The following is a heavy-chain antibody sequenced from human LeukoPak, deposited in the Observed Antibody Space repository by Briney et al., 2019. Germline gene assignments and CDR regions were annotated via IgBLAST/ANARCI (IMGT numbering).Heavy chain of an antibody. CDR2: IYYSGTT. Sequence: SETLSLTCTVSGGSISSYYWSWIRQPPGKGLEWIGYIYYSGTTHYNPSLKSRVSISVDTSRKQISLELTSVTAADTAVYYCARTIAAAGSWWFDPWGQGTLVTVSS. J-gene: IGHJ5*02. D-gene: IGHD6-13*01. CDR1: GGSISSYY. CDR3: ARTIAAAGSWWFDP. V-gene: IGHV4-59*01.